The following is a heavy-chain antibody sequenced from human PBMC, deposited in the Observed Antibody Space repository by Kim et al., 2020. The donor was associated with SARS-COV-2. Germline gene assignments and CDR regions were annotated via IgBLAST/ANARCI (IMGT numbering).Heavy chain of an antibody. Sequence: GRSLRLSCAASGFTFSSYGMHWVRQAPGKGLEWVAVIWYDGSNKYYADSVKGRFTISRDNSKNTLYLQMNSLRAEDTAVYYCARDPRDNYDFWSGYANYYYYGMDVWGQGTTVTVSS. D-gene: IGHD3-3*01. CDR2: IWYDGSNK. J-gene: IGHJ6*02. CDR3: ARDPRDNYDFWSGYANYYYYGMDV. CDR1: GFTFSSYG. V-gene: IGHV3-33*08.